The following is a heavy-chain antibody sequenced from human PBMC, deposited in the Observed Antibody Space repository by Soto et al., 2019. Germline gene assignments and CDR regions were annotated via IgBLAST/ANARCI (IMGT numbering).Heavy chain of an antibody. J-gene: IGHJ5*02. CDR2: IYHSGSA. Sequence: SETLSLTCTVSGGSISSYYWSWIRQPPGKGLEWIGYIYHSGSAYYNPSLKSRATISLDTSKNQFSLKLSSVTATDTAVYYCARASSANWFDPWGQGTLVTVSS. V-gene: IGHV4-4*09. CDR3: ARASSANWFDP. CDR1: GGSISSYY.